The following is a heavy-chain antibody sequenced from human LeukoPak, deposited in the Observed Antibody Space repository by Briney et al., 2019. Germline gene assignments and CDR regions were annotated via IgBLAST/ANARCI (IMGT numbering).Heavy chain of an antibody. D-gene: IGHD6-13*01. Sequence: ASVKVSCKVSGYTLTELSMFWVRQAPGKGLEWMGSFDPEDGKTVYAQKFQGRVTMTEDTSTDTAYMELSSLRSEDTAVYYCATGYLVTAGLMDVWGQGTKVTVSS. J-gene: IGHJ6*02. CDR1: GYTLTELS. V-gene: IGHV1-24*01. CDR2: FDPEDGKT. CDR3: ATGYLVTAGLMDV.